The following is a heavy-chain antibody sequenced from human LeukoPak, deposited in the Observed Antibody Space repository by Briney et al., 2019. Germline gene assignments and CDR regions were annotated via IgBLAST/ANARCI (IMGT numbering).Heavy chain of an antibody. J-gene: IGHJ6*04. Sequence: GGSLKLSCAASGFTFSGSAMHWVRQASGKGLEWVGRIRSKANSYATAYAASVKGRFTISRDDSKNTAYLQMNSLKTEDTAVYYCTMSSRMVRGVIGYYYGMDVWGKGTTVTASS. V-gene: IGHV3-73*01. D-gene: IGHD3-10*01. CDR1: GFTFSGSA. CDR2: IRSKANSYAT. CDR3: TMSSRMVRGVIGYYYGMDV.